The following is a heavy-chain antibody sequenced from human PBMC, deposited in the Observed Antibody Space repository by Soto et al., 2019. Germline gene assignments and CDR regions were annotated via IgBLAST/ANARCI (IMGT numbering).Heavy chain of an antibody. J-gene: IGHJ3*02. CDR2: ISAYNGNT. CDR1: GYTFTSYG. D-gene: IGHD2-15*01. Sequence: GASVKVSCKASGYTFTSYGISWVRQAPGQGLEWMGWISAYNGNTNYAQKLQGRVTITTDTSTSTAYMELRSLRSDDTAVYYCARVWVSGGSCEGAFDIWGQGTMVTVSS. V-gene: IGHV1-18*01. CDR3: ARVWVSGGSCEGAFDI.